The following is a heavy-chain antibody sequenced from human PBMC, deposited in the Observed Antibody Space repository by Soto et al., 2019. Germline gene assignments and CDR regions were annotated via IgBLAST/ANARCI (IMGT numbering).Heavy chain of an antibody. CDR1: GFTFSSYG. V-gene: IGHV3-33*01. D-gene: IGHD5-18*01. CDR2: IWYDGSNQ. J-gene: IGHJ5*02. CDR3: ARDTGALDTDARNWFDP. Sequence: QVQLVESGGGVVQPGRSLRLSCAASGFTFSSYGMHWVRQAPGKGLEWVAVIWYDGSNQYYGDSVKGRFTISRDKSKNPVYLQMNSLRAEDTAMYYCARDTGALDTDARNWFDPWGQGTLVTVSS.